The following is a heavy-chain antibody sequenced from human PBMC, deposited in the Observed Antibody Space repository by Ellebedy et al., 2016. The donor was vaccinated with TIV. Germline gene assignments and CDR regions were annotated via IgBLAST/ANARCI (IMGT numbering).Heavy chain of an antibody. CDR2: IYYSGST. CDR3: ARDFGDYAWYFDL. D-gene: IGHD4-17*01. Sequence: SETLSLXXTVSGASLSSINYYWSWIRQHPGKGLEWIGYIYYSGSTYYNPSLKSRLTMSVDTSKNQFSLMLSSVTAADTAVYFCARDFGDYAWYFDLWGRGTLVTVSS. J-gene: IGHJ2*01. CDR1: GASLSSINYY. V-gene: IGHV4-30-4*08.